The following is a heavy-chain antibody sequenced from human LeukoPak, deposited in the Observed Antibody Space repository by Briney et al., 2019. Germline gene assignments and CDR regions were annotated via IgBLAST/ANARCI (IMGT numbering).Heavy chain of an antibody. V-gene: IGHV1-18*01. CDR3: GRVVDSGSYPVDNWFDP. CDR1: GYTFTSYG. Sequence: ASVKVSCKASGYTFTSYGISWVRQAPGQGLEWMGWISAYNGNTNYAQKLQGRVTMTTDTSTSTAYLELRSLRSDDAAVYYCGRVVDSGSYPVDNWFDPWGQGTLVTVSS. J-gene: IGHJ5*02. CDR2: ISAYNGNT. D-gene: IGHD1-26*01.